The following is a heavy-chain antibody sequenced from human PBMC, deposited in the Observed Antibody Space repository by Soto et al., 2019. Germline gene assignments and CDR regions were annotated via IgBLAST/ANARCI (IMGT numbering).Heavy chain of an antibody. V-gene: IGHV3-33*01. Sequence: GGSLRLSCAASGFTFNNYGMHWVRQAPGKGLEWVAVIWNDGNGYYYANSVKGRFTISRDNSKNTLYLQMSSLRAEDTAVYYCARHTYDILTFDYWGQGTLVTVSS. J-gene: IGHJ4*02. CDR2: IWNDGNGY. CDR1: GFTFNNYG. D-gene: IGHD3-9*01. CDR3: ARHTYDILTFDY.